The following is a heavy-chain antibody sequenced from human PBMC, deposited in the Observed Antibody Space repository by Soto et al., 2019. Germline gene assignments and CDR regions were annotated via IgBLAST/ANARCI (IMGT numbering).Heavy chain of an antibody. D-gene: IGHD4-4*01. V-gene: IGHV4-31*03. CDR3: ARDLVRENSNHRYYYYGMDV. Sequence: SETLSLTCTVSGGSISSGDYYWSWVRQHPGKGLEWIGYRSYSGSTYYNPSLKSRVTIVVDTSRNQFSLKLSSVTAADTAVYYCARDLVRENSNHRYYYYGMDVWGQGTTVTVSS. J-gene: IGHJ6*02. CDR1: GGSISSGDYY. CDR2: RSYSGST.